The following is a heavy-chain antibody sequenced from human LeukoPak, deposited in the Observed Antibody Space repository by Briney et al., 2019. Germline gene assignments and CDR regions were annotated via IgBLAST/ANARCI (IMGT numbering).Heavy chain of an antibody. CDR2: ISGGGGST. D-gene: IGHD3-22*01. CDR1: GFTFSSQG. Sequence: SGGSLRLSCAASGFTFSSQGMSWVRQAPGKGLGWVSAISGGGGSTFYADSVKGRFTISRDNSKNTLYLQMNSLRAEDTAVYYCATDSSGFYWLFDSWGQGTLVTVSS. CDR3: ATDSSGFYWLFDS. V-gene: IGHV3-23*01. J-gene: IGHJ4*02.